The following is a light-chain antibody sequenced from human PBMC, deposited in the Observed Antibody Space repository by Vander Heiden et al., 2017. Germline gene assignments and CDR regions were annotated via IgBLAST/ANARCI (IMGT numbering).Light chain of an antibody. CDR1: QSISSY. V-gene: IGKV1-39*01. CDR2: AAS. Sequence: DIQMTQSPSSLSASVGDRVTITCRASQSISSYLNWYQQKPGKAPKLLIYAASSLQSGVPSRFGGSGSGTDFTLTISSLQPEDFATYYCQQSYSIPGTFGQGTKLEIK. J-gene: IGKJ2*02. CDR3: QQSYSIPGT.